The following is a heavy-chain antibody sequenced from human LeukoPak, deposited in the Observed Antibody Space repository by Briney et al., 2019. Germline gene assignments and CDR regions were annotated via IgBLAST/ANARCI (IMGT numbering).Heavy chain of an antibody. CDR3: ATDPSYKYGEYRDHWFDP. CDR2: IYYSGST. CDR1: GGSISSSSYY. V-gene: IGHV4-39*07. D-gene: IGHD4-17*01. J-gene: IGHJ5*02. Sequence: PSETLSLTCTVSGGSISSSSYYWGWIRQPPGKGLEWIESIYYSGSTYYNPSLKSQVTISVATSKNQFSLKLSSVTAADTAVYYCATDPSYKYGEYRDHWFDPWGQGTLVTVSS.